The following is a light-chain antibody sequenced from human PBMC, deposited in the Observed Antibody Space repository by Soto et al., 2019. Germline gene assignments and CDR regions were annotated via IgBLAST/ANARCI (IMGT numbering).Light chain of an antibody. Sequence: DIPMTQSPSTVSAYVGDSVTITCRASQSITTWLAWYQQRPGKAPKLLIYDVSSLQSGVPSRFSGSGSGTEFTLTISSLQPDDFATYYCQQYAGYSRTFGQGTKVEIK. CDR2: DVS. CDR1: QSITTW. J-gene: IGKJ1*01. V-gene: IGKV1-5*01. CDR3: QQYAGYSRT.